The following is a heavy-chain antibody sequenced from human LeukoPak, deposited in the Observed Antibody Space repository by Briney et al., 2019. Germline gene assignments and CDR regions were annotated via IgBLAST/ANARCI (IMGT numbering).Heavy chain of an antibody. CDR2: ISYDGSNK. CDR3: AKVLNTGESGSYYREYFQH. J-gene: IGHJ1*01. Sequence: GGSLRLSCAASGFTFSNYGMHWVRQAPGKGLEWVAVISYDGSNKYYADSVKGRFTISRDNSKNTLYLQMNSLRAEDTAVYYCAKVLNTGESGSYYREYFQHWGQGTLVTVSS. CDR1: GFTFSNYG. V-gene: IGHV3-30*18. D-gene: IGHD1-26*01.